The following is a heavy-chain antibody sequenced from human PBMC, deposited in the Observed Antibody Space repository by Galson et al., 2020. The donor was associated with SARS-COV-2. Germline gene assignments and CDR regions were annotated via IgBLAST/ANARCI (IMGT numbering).Heavy chain of an antibody. Sequence: SETLSLTCTVSGGSIRSGDYYWSWIRQHPGKGLEWIGYIYYSGSTYYNPSLKSRVTISVDTSKNQFPLKLSSVNAADTAVYYCARAYYYSSGRLDAFDIWGQGRMVTVSS. CDR2: IYYSGST. D-gene: IGHD3-22*01. CDR3: ARAYYYSSGRLDAFDI. J-gene: IGHJ3*02. V-gene: IGHV4-31*03. CDR1: GGSIRSGDYY.